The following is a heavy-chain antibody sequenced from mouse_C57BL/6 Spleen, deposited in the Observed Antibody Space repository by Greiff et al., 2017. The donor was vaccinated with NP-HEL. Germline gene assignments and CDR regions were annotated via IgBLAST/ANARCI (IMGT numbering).Heavy chain of an antibody. CDR2: IHPNSGST. CDR3: ARSVYDGYSYYYAMDY. J-gene: IGHJ4*01. V-gene: IGHV1-64*01. Sequence: QVHVKQPGAELVKPGASVKLSCKASGYTFTSYWMHWVKQRPGQGLEWIGMIHPNSGSTNYNEKFKSKATLTVDKPSSTAYMQLSSLTSEDSAVYYCARSVYDGYSYYYAMDYWGQGTSVTVSS. D-gene: IGHD2-3*01. CDR1: GYTFTSYW.